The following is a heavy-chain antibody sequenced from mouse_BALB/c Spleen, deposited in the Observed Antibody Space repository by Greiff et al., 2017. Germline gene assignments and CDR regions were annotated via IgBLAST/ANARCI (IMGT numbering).Heavy chain of an antibody. CDR3: ARLLNYAMDY. V-gene: IGHV1S81*02. CDR2: INPSNGGT. J-gene: IGHJ4*01. Sequence: QVQLQQSGAELVKPGASVKLSCKASGYTFTSYYMYWVKQRPGQGLEWIGEINPSNGGTNFNEKFKSKATLTVDKSSSTAYMQLSSLTSEDSAVYYCARLLNYAMDYWGQGTSVTVSS. CDR1: GYTFTSYY. D-gene: IGHD2-1*01.